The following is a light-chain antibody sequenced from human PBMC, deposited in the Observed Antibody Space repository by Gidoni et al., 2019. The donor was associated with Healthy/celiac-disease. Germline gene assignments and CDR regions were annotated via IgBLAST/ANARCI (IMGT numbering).Light chain of an antibody. CDR3: QQRSNWPTMYT. CDR1: QSVSSY. Sequence: IVLTHSPATLSFSPGERATLSCRASQSVSSYLAWYQQKPGQAPRLLIYDASNRATGIPARFSGSGSGTDFTLTISSLEPEDFAVYYCQQRSNWPTMYTFXXXTKLEIK. J-gene: IGKJ2*01. CDR2: DAS. V-gene: IGKV3-11*01.